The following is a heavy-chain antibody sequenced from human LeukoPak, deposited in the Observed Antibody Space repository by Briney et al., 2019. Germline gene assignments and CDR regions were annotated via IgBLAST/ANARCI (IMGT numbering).Heavy chain of an antibody. J-gene: IGHJ5*01. CDR2: INHSGTT. D-gene: IGHD2-15*01. V-gene: IGHV4-34*01. CDR1: GGSFSAHY. CDR3: ARPNLGYCSGDSCYWSWFDS. Sequence: SETLSLTCAVYGGSFSAHYWSWIRQPPGKGLEWIGEINHSGTTNYNPSLKSRVTISVDTSKNQFSLNLTSVTAADTAVYFCARPNLGYCSGDSCYWSWFDSWGQGTLVTVSS.